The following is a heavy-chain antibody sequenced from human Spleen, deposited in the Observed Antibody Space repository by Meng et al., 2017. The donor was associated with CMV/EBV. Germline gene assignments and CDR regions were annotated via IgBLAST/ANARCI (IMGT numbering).Heavy chain of an antibody. CDR2: IIPIFGTA. CDR1: GGTFSSYA. D-gene: IGHD5-18*01. J-gene: IGHJ6*02. V-gene: IGHV1-69*05. Sequence: SVKVSCKASGGTFSSYAISWVRQAPGQGLEWMGGIIPIFGTANYAQKFQGRVTITTDESTYTTNMELSSLTSEDTAVYYCARARYSYAPTTYYGMNVWGQGTTVTVSS. CDR3: ARARYSYAPTTYYGMNV.